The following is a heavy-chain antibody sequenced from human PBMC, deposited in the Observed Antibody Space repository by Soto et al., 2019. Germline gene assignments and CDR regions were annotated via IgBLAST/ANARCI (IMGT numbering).Heavy chain of an antibody. CDR1: GFTFSSYS. CDR3: ARGYDFWSGYPPRYYYYGMDV. J-gene: IGHJ6*02. CDR2: ISSSSYI. Sequence: EVQLVESGGGLVKPGGSLRLSCAASGFTFSSYSMNWVRQAPGKGLEWVSSISSSSYIYYADSVKGRFTISRDNAKNSLYLQMNSLRAEDTAVYYCARGYDFWSGYPPRYYYYGMDVWGQGTTVTVSS. V-gene: IGHV3-21*01. D-gene: IGHD3-3*01.